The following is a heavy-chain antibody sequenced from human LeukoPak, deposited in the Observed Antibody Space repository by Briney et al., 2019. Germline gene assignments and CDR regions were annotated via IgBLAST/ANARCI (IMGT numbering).Heavy chain of an antibody. J-gene: IGHJ4*02. Sequence: ASVKVSCKASGYTFTSYGISWVRQAPGHGLEWMGWISAYNGNTNYAQKHQGRVTMTTDTSTSTAYMELRSLRSDDSAVYYCARAPTYSNYDYWGQGTLVTVSS. CDR3: ARAPTYSNYDY. V-gene: IGHV1-18*01. CDR1: GYTFTSYG. D-gene: IGHD4-11*01. CDR2: ISAYNGNT.